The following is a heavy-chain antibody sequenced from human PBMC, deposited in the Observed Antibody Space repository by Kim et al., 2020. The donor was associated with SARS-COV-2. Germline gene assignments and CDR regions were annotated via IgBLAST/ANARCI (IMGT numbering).Heavy chain of an antibody. V-gene: IGHV3-48*02. D-gene: IGHD2-2*01. Sequence: GGSLRLSCAASGFTFSSYSMNWVRQAPGKGLEWVSYISSSSSTIYYADSVKGRFTISRDNAKNSLYLQMNSLRDEDTAVYYCARDIVVVPAAILTYYYYYYGMDVWGQGTTVTVSS. CDR2: ISSSSSTI. CDR3: ARDIVVVPAAILTYYYYYYGMDV. J-gene: IGHJ6*02. CDR1: GFTFSSYS.